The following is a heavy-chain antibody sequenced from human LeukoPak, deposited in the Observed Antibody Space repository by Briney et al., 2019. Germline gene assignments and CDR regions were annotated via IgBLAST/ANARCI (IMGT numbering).Heavy chain of an antibody. D-gene: IGHD2-15*01. J-gene: IGHJ4*02. CDR2: MNPNSGNT. CDR3: ARGRLERCSGGSCYRFDY. V-gene: IGHV1-8*03. Sequence: ASVKVSCKASGYTFTSYDINWVRQAPGQGLEWMGWMNPNSGNTGYAQKFQGRVTITRNTSISTAYMELSSLRSEDTAVYYCARGRLERCSGGSCYRFDYWGQGTLVTVSS. CDR1: GYTFTSYD.